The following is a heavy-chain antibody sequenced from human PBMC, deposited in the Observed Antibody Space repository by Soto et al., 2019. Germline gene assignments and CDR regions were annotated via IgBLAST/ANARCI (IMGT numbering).Heavy chain of an antibody. V-gene: IGHV1-18*04. Sequence: ASVKVSCKASGYTFTSYGISWVRQAPGQGLEWMGWISAYNGNTNYAQKLRGRVNMSLDTSKNQVSLHLQSVTAADTAVYYCARANSSTWYKLEYKWFDPWGQGTLVTVSS. CDR1: GYTFTSYG. J-gene: IGHJ5*02. D-gene: IGHD6-13*01. CDR2: ISAYNGNT. CDR3: ARANSSTWYKLEYKWFDP.